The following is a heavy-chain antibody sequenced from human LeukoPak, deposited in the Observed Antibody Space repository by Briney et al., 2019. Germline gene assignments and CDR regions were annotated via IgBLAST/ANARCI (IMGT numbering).Heavy chain of an antibody. CDR1: GFTFSSYA. CDR2: ISYDGSNK. CDR3: ARSLGSGYIGDY. J-gene: IGHJ4*02. V-gene: IGHV3-30-3*01. Sequence: GGSLRLSSAASGFTFSSYAMHWVRQAPGKGLEWVAVISYDGSNKYYADSVKGRFTISRDNSKNTLYLQMNSLRAEDTAVYYCARSLGSGYIGDYWGQGTLVTVSS. D-gene: IGHD5-12*01.